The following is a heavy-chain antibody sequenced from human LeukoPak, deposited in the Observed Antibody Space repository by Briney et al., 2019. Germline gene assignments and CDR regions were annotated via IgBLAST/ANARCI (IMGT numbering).Heavy chain of an antibody. CDR1: GGSVNSSSYY. CDR3: ARSSMLRGVTFDY. V-gene: IGHV4-39*01. Sequence: PSETLSLTCTVSGGSVNSSSYYWGWIRQPPGKALEWIGSVYHSGYTYYNPSLKSRVTISIDTSKNQFSLRLSSVTAADTAVYYCARSSMLRGVTFDYWGQGTLVTVSS. D-gene: IGHD3-10*01. J-gene: IGHJ4*02. CDR2: VYHSGYT.